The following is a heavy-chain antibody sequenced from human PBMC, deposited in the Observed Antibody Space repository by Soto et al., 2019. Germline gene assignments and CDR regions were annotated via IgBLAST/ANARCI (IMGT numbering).Heavy chain of an antibody. J-gene: IGHJ6*02. D-gene: IGHD6-6*01. V-gene: IGHV3-23*01. CDR2: ISGSGGST. Sequence: GGSLRLSCAASGFTFSSYAMSWVRQAPGKGLEWVSAISGSGGSTYYADSVKGRFTISRDNSKNTLYLQMNSLRAEDTAVYYCAQPTFYARRILILVVWDPDTSLT. CDR3: AQPTFYARRILILVV. CDR1: GFTFSSYA.